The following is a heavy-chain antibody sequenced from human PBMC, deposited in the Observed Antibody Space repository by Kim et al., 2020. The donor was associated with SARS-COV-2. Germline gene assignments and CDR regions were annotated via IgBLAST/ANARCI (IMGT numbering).Heavy chain of an antibody. Sequence: GGSLRLSCAASGFTFSDYYMSWIRQAPGKGLEWVSYISSSGSTIYYADSVKGRFTISRDNAKNSLYLQMNSLRAEDTAVYYCARDPDSSSDPINWFDPWGQGTLVTVSS. CDR2: ISSSGSTI. V-gene: IGHV3-11*01. CDR1: GFTFSDYY. J-gene: IGHJ5*02. D-gene: IGHD6-13*01. CDR3: ARDPDSSSDPINWFDP.